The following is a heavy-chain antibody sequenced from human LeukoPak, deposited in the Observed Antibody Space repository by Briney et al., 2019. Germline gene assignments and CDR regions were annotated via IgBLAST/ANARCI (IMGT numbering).Heavy chain of an antibody. CDR2: FSGDGGTT. J-gene: IGHJ4*02. V-gene: IGHV3-23*01. D-gene: IGHD2-21*02. CDR1: GFSFNNYA. Sequence: GGSLRLSCEASGFSFNNYAMSWVRQAPGKGLEWVSTFSGDGGTTFYASSVKGRFTISRDYSQNTLYLQMSSLRDEDTAVYSCAKAEGVCASDTCSKYSLEYWGQGTLVAVSS. CDR3: AKAEGVCASDTCSKYSLEY.